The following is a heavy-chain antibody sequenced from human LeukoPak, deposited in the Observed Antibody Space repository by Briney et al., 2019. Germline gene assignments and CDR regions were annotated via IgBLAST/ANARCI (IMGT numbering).Heavy chain of an antibody. Sequence: GASVKVSCKASGGTFSSYAISWVRQAPGRGLEWMGGIIPIFGTANYAQKFQGRVTITADESTSTAYMELSSLRSEDTAVYYCARGAARRLNWFDPWGQGTLVTVSS. D-gene: IGHD6-6*01. CDR2: IIPIFGTA. CDR3: ARGAARRLNWFDP. CDR1: GGTFSSYA. J-gene: IGHJ5*02. V-gene: IGHV1-69*13.